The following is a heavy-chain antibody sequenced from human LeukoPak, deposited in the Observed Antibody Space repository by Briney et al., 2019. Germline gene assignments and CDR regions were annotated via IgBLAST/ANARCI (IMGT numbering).Heavy chain of an antibody. D-gene: IGHD6-13*01. CDR2: IKQDGSEK. J-gene: IGHJ4*02. CDR1: GFPFSSYW. Sequence: GGSLRLSCAASGFPFSSYWMSWVRQAPGKGLEWVANIKQDGSEKYYVDSVKGRFTISRDNSKNTLYLQMTSLRAEDTAVYYCATFAGVRWGQGTLVTVSS. V-gene: IGHV3-7*03. CDR3: ATFAGVR.